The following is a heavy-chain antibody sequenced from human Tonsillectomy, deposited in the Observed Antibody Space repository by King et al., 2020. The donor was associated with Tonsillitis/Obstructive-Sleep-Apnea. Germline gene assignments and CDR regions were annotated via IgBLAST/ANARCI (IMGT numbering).Heavy chain of an antibody. CDR2: IYWDDDK. V-gene: IGHV2-5*02. CDR3: VRAYSFWSGYPSYYFDY. CDR1: GFSLSASGVG. D-gene: IGHD3-3*01. Sequence: TLQESGPTLVKPTQTLTLTCTFSGFSLSASGVGVGWIRQPPGKALEWLALIYWDDDKRYSPSLKSRLTITKDSSKNQVVLTMTNMDPVDTATYYCVRAYSFWSGYPSYYFDYWGQETLVTVSS. J-gene: IGHJ4*02.